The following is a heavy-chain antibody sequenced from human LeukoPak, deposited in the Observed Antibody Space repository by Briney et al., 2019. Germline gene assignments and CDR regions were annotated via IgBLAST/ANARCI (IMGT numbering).Heavy chain of an antibody. CDR2: ISGSGGST. V-gene: IGHV3-23*01. CDR1: GFTFSSYA. CDR3: AKGGYYDSSGYSIPYY. D-gene: IGHD3-22*01. Sequence: GGSLRLSCAASGFTFSSYAMSWVRQAPGKGLEWVSAISGSGGSTYYADSVKGRFTISRDNSKNTLYLQMNSLRAEDTAVYYCAKGGYYDSSGYSIPYYWGQGTLVTVSS. J-gene: IGHJ4*02.